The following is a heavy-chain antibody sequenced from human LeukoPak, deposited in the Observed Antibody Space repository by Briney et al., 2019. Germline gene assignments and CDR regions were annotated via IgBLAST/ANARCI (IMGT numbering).Heavy chain of an antibody. CDR1: GSYISSSSYY. D-gene: IGHD2-2*01. CDR2: IYYSGSI. CDR3: ARQLGYCSSTSCYADKVDY. Sequence: SETLSLTCTVSGSYISSSSYYWGWIRQPPGKGLEWIGSIYYSGSIYYNPSLKSRVTISVDTSKNQFSLKLSSVTAADTAVYYCARQLGYCSSTSCYADKVDYWGQGTLVTVSS. V-gene: IGHV4-39*01. J-gene: IGHJ4*02.